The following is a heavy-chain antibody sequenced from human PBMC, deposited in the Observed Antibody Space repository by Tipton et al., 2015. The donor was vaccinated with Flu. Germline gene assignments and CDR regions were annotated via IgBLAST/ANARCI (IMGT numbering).Heavy chain of an antibody. J-gene: IGHJ3*02. CDR1: GGSISSSSYY. D-gene: IGHD3-22*01. CDR3: ARQGGPGITMIVVGSAGAFDI. Sequence: TLSLTCTVSGGSISSSSYYWGWIRQPPGKGLEWIGSIYYSGSTYYNPSLKSRVTISVDTSKNQFSLKLSSVTAADTAVYYCARQGGPGITMIVVGSAGAFDIWGQGTMVTVSS. V-gene: IGHV4-39*01. CDR2: IYYSGST.